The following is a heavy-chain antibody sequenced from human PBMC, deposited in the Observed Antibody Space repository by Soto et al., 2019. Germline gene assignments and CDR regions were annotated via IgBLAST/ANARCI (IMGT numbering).Heavy chain of an antibody. D-gene: IGHD4-17*01. V-gene: IGHV3-23*01. Sequence: EVQLLESGGDLVQPGGSLRLSCAASGFAFSNYAVTWVRQAQGKGLEWVSSISRSSNVIYYADSVKGRFIISRDNSKNTLYLQMNSLRAEDTARYYCAKDTNGDYLGAFDDWGQGTLVTVSS. CDR3: AKDTNGDYLGAFDD. CDR1: GFAFSNYA. CDR2: ISRSSNVI. J-gene: IGHJ4*02.